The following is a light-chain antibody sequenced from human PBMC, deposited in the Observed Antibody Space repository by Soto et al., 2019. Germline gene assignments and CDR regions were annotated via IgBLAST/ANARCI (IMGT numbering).Light chain of an antibody. V-gene: IGKV3-20*01. CDR2: GAS. J-gene: IGKJ3*01. Sequence: EIVLTQSPGTLSLSPGERATLSCRASQSVRSSYLAWYQQKPGQAPRLLIYGASSRATGIPGRFSGSGSGADFTLAIRRLEPEDVAVYYCQQYGNSPRTFGAGAIVDF. CDR1: QSVRSSY. CDR3: QQYGNSPRT.